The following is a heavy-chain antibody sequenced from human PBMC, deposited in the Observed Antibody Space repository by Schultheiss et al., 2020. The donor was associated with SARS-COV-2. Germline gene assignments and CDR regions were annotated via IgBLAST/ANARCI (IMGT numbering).Heavy chain of an antibody. CDR3: ARGPVSETFDY. CDR2: IYYSGST. V-gene: IGHV4-59*08. CDR1: GGSISSYY. Sequence: SETLSLTCTVSGGSISSYYWSWIRQPPGKGLEWIGYIYYSGSTNYNPSLKSRVTMSVDTSKNQFSLKLSSVTAADTAVYYCARGPVSETFDYWGQGTLVTAPQ. J-gene: IGHJ4*02.